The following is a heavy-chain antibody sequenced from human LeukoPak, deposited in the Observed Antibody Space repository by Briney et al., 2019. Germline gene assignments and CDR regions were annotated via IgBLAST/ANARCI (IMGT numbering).Heavy chain of an antibody. J-gene: IGHJ2*01. CDR1: GYTFTSYA. CDR3: AREEGAAGPTVGIAYWYFDL. CDR2: INAGNGNT. Sequence: ASVKVSCKASGYTFTSYAMHWVRQAPGQRLEWMGWINAGNGNTKYSQKFQGRVTITRDTSASTAYMELSSLRSEDTAVYYCAREEGAAGPTVGIAYWYFDLWGRGTLVTVSS. D-gene: IGHD4-23*01. V-gene: IGHV1-3*01.